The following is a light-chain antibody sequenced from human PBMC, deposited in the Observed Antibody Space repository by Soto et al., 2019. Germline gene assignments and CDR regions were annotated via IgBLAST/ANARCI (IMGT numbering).Light chain of an antibody. CDR3: IQALQTPLT. Sequence: DIVMTQSPLSLPVTPGEPASISCRSSQSLLHSNGYNYLDWYLQKPGQSPQLLIYLGSNRASGVPDRFSGSGSGTDFTLKISRVEAEDVVVYYCIQALQTPLTFGGGTKVDIK. CDR2: LGS. J-gene: IGKJ4*01. CDR1: QSLLHSNGYNY. V-gene: IGKV2-28*01.